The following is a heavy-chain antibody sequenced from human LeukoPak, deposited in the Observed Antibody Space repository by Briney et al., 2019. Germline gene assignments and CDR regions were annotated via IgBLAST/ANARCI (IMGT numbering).Heavy chain of an antibody. Sequence: GRSLRLSCAASGFTFSSYGMPWVRQAPGKGLEWVAVISYDGSNKYYADSVKGRFTISRDNSKNTLYLQMNSLRAEDTAVYYCAKPYCGGDCSKDYWGQGTLVTVSS. V-gene: IGHV3-30*18. CDR3: AKPYCGGDCSKDY. D-gene: IGHD2-21*02. CDR1: GFTFSSYG. CDR2: ISYDGSNK. J-gene: IGHJ4*02.